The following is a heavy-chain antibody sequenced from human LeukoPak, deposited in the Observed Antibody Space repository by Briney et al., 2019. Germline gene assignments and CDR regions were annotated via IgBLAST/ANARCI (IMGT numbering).Heavy chain of an antibody. D-gene: IGHD3-10*01. CDR2: IYTSGST. CDR3: AREAVRPYYFDY. V-gene: IGHV4-61*02. CDR1: GGSISSGSYY. J-gene: IGHJ4*02. Sequence: SQTLSLTCTVSGGSISSGSYYWSWIRQPAGKGLEWIGRIYTSGSTNYNPSLKSRVTISVDTSKNQFSLKLSSVTAADTAVYYCAREAVRPYYFDYWGQGTLVTVSS.